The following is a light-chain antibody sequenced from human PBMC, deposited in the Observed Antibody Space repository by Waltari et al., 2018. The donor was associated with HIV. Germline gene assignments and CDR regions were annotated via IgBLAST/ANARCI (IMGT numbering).Light chain of an antibody. Sequence: HSDLTQPPSASGSPGQSVTISCTGSDSDIGTYKLVSWYQHHPGKAPKLIIYEVNKRPSGVPERFSGSKSGDTASLPVSGLQAEDEADYYCASYRGLNNLGVFGTGTKVTVL. CDR1: DSDIGTYKL. V-gene: IGLV2-8*01. CDR2: EVN. J-gene: IGLJ1*01. CDR3: ASYRGLNNLGV.